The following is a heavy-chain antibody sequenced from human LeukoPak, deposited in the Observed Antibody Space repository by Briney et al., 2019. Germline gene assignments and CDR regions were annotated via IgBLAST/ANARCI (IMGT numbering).Heavy chain of an antibody. CDR1: GYTFTNYG. Sequence: ASVKVSCKASGYTFTNYGISWVRQAPGQGLEWMGWISAYNGNTNYAQKLQGRVTMTTDTSTSTAYMELRGLRSDDTAVYYCARVDYGDYEGDYWGQGTLVTVSS. J-gene: IGHJ4*02. D-gene: IGHD4-17*01. CDR3: ARVDYGDYEGDY. CDR2: ISAYNGNT. V-gene: IGHV1-18*04.